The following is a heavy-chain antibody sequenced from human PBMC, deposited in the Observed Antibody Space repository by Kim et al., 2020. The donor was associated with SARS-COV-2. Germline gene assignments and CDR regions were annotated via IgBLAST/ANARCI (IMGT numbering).Heavy chain of an antibody. CDR1: GYSFTSYW. CDR2: IYPGDSDT. Sequence: GESLKISCKGSGYSFTSYWIGWVRQMPGKGPEWMGIIYPGDSDTRYSPSFQGQVTISADKSISTAYLQWSSLKASDTAMYYCAIHPDSLGSGTIAAADFDYWGQGTLVTVSS. V-gene: IGHV5-51*01. D-gene: IGHD6-13*01. J-gene: IGHJ4*02. CDR3: AIHPDSLGSGTIAAADFDY.